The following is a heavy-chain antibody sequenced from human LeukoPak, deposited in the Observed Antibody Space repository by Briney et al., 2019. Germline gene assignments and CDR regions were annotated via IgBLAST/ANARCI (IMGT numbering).Heavy chain of an antibody. Sequence: PGGSLRLSCAASGFTFNAYAMAWVRQAPGKGLEWVSTIIYSDGPTFYADSVKGRFTISRDDSKSTLYMQMHNLRVEDTAIYYCAKTDLNPPNSDPWGQGTLVTVSS. J-gene: IGHJ5*02. CDR3: AKTDLNPPNSDP. CDR2: IIYSDGPT. D-gene: IGHD1-14*01. V-gene: IGHV3-23*01. CDR1: GFTFNAYA.